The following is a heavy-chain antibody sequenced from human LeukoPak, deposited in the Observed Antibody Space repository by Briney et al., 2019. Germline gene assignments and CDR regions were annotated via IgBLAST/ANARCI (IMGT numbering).Heavy chain of an antibody. CDR2: ISSNGDST. J-gene: IGHJ4*02. Sequence: GGSLRLSCAASGFTFSSYSMHWVRQAPGKGLEYVSAISSNGDSTYYANSVKGRFTISRDNSKNTLYLQMGSLRAEDMAVFYCAREGVGGTRTPLDYWGQGTLVTVSS. CDR3: AREGVGGTRTPLDY. D-gene: IGHD1-26*01. CDR1: GFTFSSYS. V-gene: IGHV3-64*01.